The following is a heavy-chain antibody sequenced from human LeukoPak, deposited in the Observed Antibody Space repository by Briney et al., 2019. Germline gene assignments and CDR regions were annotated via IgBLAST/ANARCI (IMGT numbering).Heavy chain of an antibody. CDR3: ARTTFARGMDV. CDR1: GGSISSYY. CDR2: IYYSGST. Sequence: SETLSLTCTVSGGSISSYYWSWIRQPPGKGLEWIGYIYYSGSTNYNPSLKSRVTISVDTSKNQFSLKLSSVTAADTAVYYCARTTFARGMDVWGQGTRSPSP. D-gene: IGHD1-1*01. J-gene: IGHJ6*02. V-gene: IGHV4-59*01.